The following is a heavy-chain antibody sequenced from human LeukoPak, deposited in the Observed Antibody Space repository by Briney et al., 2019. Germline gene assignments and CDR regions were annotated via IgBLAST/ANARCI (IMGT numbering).Heavy chain of an antibody. CDR2: INYRGTT. D-gene: IGHD2-15*01. J-gene: IGHJ4*02. Sequence: SSETLSLTCTVSGGSISSSCWSWIRQPPGKGLEWVGYINYRGTTNYNPSLKSRVTISVDTSKKEYSLNLSSVTAADTAVYYCARGYCSAGSCQNFDYWGQGTLVTVSS. CDR1: GGSISSSC. V-gene: IGHV4-59*08. CDR3: ARGYCSAGSCQNFDY.